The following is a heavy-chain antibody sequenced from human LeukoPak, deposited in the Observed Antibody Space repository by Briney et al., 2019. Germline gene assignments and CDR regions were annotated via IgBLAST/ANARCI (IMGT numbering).Heavy chain of an antibody. V-gene: IGHV3-43*02. D-gene: IGHD3-22*01. J-gene: IGHJ4*02. CDR1: GFTFDDYA. CDR2: ISGDGGST. Sequence: GGSLRLSCAASGFTFDDYAMHWVRQAPGKGLEWVSLISGDGGSTYYADSVKGRFTIFRDNSKNSLYLQMNSLRTEDTALYYCAKDNYYDSSGPQGDWGQGTLVTVSS. CDR3: AKDNYYDSSGPQGD.